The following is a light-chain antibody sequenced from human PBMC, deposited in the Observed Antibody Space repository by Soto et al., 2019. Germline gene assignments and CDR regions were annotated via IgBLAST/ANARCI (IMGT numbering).Light chain of an antibody. CDR2: AAS. CDR1: QGISSY. Sequence: IQMTQSPSSVSASVGDRITITCRASQGISSYLAWYQQKPGKAPKLLIYAASTLQSGVPSRFSGSGSGTDFTLTISCLQSEDFATYYCQQYYSYPRTFGQGTKVDIK. CDR3: QQYYSYPRT. J-gene: IGKJ1*01. V-gene: IGKV1-8*01.